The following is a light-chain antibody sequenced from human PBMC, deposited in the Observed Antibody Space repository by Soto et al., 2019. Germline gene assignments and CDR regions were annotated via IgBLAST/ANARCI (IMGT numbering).Light chain of an antibody. V-gene: IGKV3-20*01. CDR3: QQYIRWPLT. CDR2: GAS. J-gene: IGKJ4*01. CDR1: QSVSSSS. Sequence: EIVLTQSPGTLSLSPGERATLSCRASQSVSSSSLAWYQQKPGQAPRLLIYGASSRATGIPDRFSGSGSGTDFTLTISRLEPEDFAVYYCQQYIRWPLTFGGGTKVDIK.